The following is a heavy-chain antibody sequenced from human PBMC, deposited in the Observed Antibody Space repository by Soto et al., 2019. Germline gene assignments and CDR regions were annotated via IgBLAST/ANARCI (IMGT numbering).Heavy chain of an antibody. Sequence: GGSLRLSCAASGFTFSSYAMSWVRQAPGKGLEWVSAISGSGGSTYYADSVKGRFTISRDNSKNTLYLQMNSLRAEDTAVYYCATGPEYYDFWSGYYEHDAFDIWGQGTMVTVSS. D-gene: IGHD3-3*01. J-gene: IGHJ3*02. CDR2: ISGSGGST. CDR3: ATGPEYYDFWSGYYEHDAFDI. CDR1: GFTFSSYA. V-gene: IGHV3-23*01.